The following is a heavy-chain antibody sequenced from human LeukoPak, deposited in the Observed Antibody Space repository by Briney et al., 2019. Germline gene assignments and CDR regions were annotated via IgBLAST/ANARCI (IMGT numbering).Heavy chain of an antibody. Sequence: ASVKVSCKASGGTFTSYAITWVRQAPGQGLEWRGGIITIFGTANYAQKFQAPVTITTDQSTSTAYMELSSLRSEDTAVYYCARARHTWSEITIFGVENYYYYMDVWGKGTTVTVSS. CDR3: ARARHTWSEITIFGVENYYYYMDV. D-gene: IGHD3-3*01. CDR1: GGTFTSYA. J-gene: IGHJ6*03. CDR2: IITIFGTA. V-gene: IGHV1-69*05.